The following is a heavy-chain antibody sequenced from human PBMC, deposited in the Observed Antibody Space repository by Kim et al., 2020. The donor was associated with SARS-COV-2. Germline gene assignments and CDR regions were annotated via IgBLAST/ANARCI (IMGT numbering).Heavy chain of an antibody. Sequence: ASGKGRFTIARDNSKTTLYLQMNNLRAEDTAVYYCAKVESWQQLPGAFDIWGQGTMVTVSS. J-gene: IGHJ3*02. D-gene: IGHD6-13*01. CDR3: AKVESWQQLPGAFDI. V-gene: IGHV3-23*01.